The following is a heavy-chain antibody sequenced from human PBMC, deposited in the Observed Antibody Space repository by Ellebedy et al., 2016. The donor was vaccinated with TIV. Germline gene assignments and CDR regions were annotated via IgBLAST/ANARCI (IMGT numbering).Heavy chain of an antibody. Sequence: GESLKISCAASGFTFSSYWLHWVRLTPGKGLEWVSRINSDGRTINYADSVRGRFTISRDNAKNTLYLEMNSLRVDDTAVYYCARQFDQPARWGQGTLVTVSS. D-gene: IGHD3-9*01. V-gene: IGHV3-74*01. CDR3: ARQFDQPAR. CDR2: INSDGRTI. CDR1: GFTFSSYW. J-gene: IGHJ4*02.